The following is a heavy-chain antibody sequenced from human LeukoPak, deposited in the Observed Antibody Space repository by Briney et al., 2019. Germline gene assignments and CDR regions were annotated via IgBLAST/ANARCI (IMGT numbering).Heavy chain of an antibody. CDR1: GFTFSSYS. CDR3: ARFGPFSSSWY. CDR2: ISSSSTI. D-gene: IGHD6-13*01. V-gene: IGHV3-48*04. Sequence: GGSLRLSCAASGFTFSSYSMNWVRQAPGKGLEWVSYISSSSTIYYADSEKGRFTISRDNAKNSLYLQMNSLRAEDTAVYYCARFGPFSSSWYWGQGTLVTVSS. J-gene: IGHJ4*02.